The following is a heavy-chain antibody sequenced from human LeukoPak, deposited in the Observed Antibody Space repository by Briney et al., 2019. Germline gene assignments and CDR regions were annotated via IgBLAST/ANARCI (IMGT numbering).Heavy chain of an antibody. J-gene: IGHJ4*02. Sequence: GGSLRLSCAASGFTFSSYAMSWVRQAPGKGLEWVSSISSSSSYIYYADSVKGRFTISRDNAKNSLYLQMNSLRAEDTAVYYCARVEEWELLPFDYWGQGTLVTVSS. CDR1: GFTFSSYA. CDR2: ISSSSSYI. D-gene: IGHD1-26*01. CDR3: ARVEEWELLPFDY. V-gene: IGHV3-21*01.